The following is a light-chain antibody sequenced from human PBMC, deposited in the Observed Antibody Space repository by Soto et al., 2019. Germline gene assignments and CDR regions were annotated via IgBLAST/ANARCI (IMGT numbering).Light chain of an antibody. V-gene: IGLV6-57*03. J-gene: IGLJ3*02. CDR3: QSYDSSNQGV. CDR1: SGDIARNY. Sequence: NFMLTQPQSVSESPGGTVTISCTRSSGDIARNYVQWYQQRPGSAPSAVIHEDDQRPSGVPDRFSGSVDRSSNSASLTISGVKTEYEADYYCQSYDSSNQGVFGGGTKLTVL. CDR2: EDD.